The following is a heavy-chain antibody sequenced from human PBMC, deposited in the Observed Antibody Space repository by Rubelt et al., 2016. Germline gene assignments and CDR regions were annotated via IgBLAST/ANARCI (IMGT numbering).Heavy chain of an antibody. J-gene: IGHJ4*02. CDR3: AKSSPVYFYWLLFQGLGSYYCDY. CDR2: IYYSGST. CDR1: GGSISSSSYY. D-gene: IGHD3-9*01. Sequence: QLQLQESGPGLVKPSETLSLTCTVSGGSISSSSYYWGWIRQPPGKGLEWIGSIYYSGSTYYNPSLQRRVTISVDTSKNQFSLKLSSVTAADTAVSYCAKSSPVYFYWLLFQGLGSYYCDYWGQGTLVTVSS. V-gene: IGHV4-39*01.